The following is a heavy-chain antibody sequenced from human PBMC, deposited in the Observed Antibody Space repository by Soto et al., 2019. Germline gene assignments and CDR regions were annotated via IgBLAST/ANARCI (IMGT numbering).Heavy chain of an antibody. Sequence: QVQLVESGGGVVQPGRSLRLSCAASGFMFTTYGLHWVRQAPGKGLEWVAVIWYDGSNQYYADSVKGRFPISRDNSKNILYLEMNRVRVEDTAVYYCVKDHCGGDCYSYPYFDYWGQGTLVTVSS. J-gene: IGHJ4*02. CDR1: GFMFTTYG. V-gene: IGHV3-33*06. CDR2: IWYDGSNQ. CDR3: VKDHCGGDCYSYPYFDY. D-gene: IGHD2-21*02.